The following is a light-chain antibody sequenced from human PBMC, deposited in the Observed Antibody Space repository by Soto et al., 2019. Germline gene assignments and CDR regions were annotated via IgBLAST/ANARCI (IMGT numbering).Light chain of an antibody. CDR1: QSVSSN. CDR2: GAS. CDR3: LQYNNWPQT. Sequence: EIVMTQSPATLSVSPGERATLSCRASQSVSSNLAWYQQKPGQAPRLLIYGASTRATGIPARFSGSGSGTEFTLTISNLQSEDFAVYYCLQYNNWPQTFGQGTKLEIK. J-gene: IGKJ2*01. V-gene: IGKV3-15*01.